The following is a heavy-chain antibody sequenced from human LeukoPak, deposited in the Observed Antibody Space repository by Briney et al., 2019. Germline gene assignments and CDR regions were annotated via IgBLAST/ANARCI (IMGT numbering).Heavy chain of an antibody. CDR2: IYHSGST. Sequence: SETLSLTCAVSGGSISSSNWWSWVRQPPGKGLEWIGEIYHSGSTNYNPSFKSRVTISVDKSKNQFSLKLSSVTAADTAVYYCARGHLEYYYDSSGYYSTSRFDYWGQGTLVTVSS. CDR1: GGSISSSNW. V-gene: IGHV4-4*02. D-gene: IGHD3-22*01. CDR3: ARGHLEYYYDSSGYYSTSRFDY. J-gene: IGHJ4*02.